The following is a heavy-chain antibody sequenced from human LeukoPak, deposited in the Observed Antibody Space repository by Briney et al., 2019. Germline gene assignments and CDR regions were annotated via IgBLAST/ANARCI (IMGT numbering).Heavy chain of an antibody. CDR2: ISGSGGST. J-gene: IGHJ4*02. D-gene: IGHD6-6*01. CDR1: GFTLSSYV. V-gene: IGHV3-23*01. Sequence: GGSLRLSCAASGFTLSSYVMSWVRQAPGKGLEWVTGISGSGGSTNYADSVKGRFTISRDNSKNTLYLQMNSLRVEDTALYYCAKDPVYSSPSYFDYWGQGTLVTVSS. CDR3: AKDPVYSSPSYFDY.